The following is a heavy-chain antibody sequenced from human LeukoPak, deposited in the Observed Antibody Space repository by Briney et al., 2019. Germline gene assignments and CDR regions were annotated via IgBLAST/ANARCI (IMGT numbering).Heavy chain of an antibody. Sequence: GGSLRLSCAGSGFTFSSYWMSWVRQAPGKGLEWVANIKQDGSEKYYVDSVKGRFTISRDNAKNSLYLQMNSLRAEDTAVYYCASFANSSGWYSYYYGMDVWGQGTTVTVSS. V-gene: IGHV3-7*01. CDR1: GFTFSSYW. J-gene: IGHJ6*02. CDR2: IKQDGSEK. CDR3: ASFANSSGWYSYYYGMDV. D-gene: IGHD6-19*01.